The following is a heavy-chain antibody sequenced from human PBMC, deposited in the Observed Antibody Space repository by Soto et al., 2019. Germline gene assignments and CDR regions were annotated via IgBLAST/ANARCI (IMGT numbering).Heavy chain of an antibody. CDR2: IIPIFGAA. J-gene: IGHJ6*02. V-gene: IGHV1-69*06. CDR3: ATTSSSNIAVAGSGYFYGMDV. D-gene: IGHD6-19*01. CDR1: GGTFSTYA. Sequence: QVQLVQSGAEVKKPGSSVKVACQASGGTFSTYAISWVRQAPGQGLEWMGGIIPIFGAAHYAQKFQGRVTITADKSTSTDYVELSSLTYDDTAVYYCATTSSSNIAVAGSGYFYGMDVWGQGTTITVSS.